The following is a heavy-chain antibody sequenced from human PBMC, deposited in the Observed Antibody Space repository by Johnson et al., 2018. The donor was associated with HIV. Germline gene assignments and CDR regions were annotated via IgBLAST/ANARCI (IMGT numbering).Heavy chain of an antibody. Sequence: QMLLVESGGGLVQPGGSLRLSCAASGFAFSGYWMSWVRQAPGKGLEWVAVISYDGNKKDYADSVKGRFTVSRDNSKNTLYLQMNSLRGEDTAVYYCARDSDQYSSGWYEQLDAFDIWGQGTMVTVSS. CDR1: GFAFSGYW. V-gene: IGHV3-30*03. CDR3: ARDSDQYSSGWYEQLDAFDI. CDR2: ISYDGNKK. J-gene: IGHJ3*02. D-gene: IGHD6-19*01.